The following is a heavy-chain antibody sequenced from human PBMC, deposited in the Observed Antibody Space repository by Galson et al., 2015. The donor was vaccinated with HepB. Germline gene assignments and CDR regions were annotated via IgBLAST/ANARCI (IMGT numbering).Heavy chain of an antibody. CDR2: IIPIFGIA. Sequence: SVKVSCKASGGTFSSYGISWVRQAPGQGLEWLGGIIPIFGIAKYAQKFQGRVTITADEFTSTAYMELSNLRSEDTAVYYCASVGATGKFFYYFDYWGQGTLVTVSS. D-gene: IGHD1-1*01. J-gene: IGHJ4*02. V-gene: IGHV1-69*13. CDR1: GGTFSSYG. CDR3: ASVGATGKFFYYFDY.